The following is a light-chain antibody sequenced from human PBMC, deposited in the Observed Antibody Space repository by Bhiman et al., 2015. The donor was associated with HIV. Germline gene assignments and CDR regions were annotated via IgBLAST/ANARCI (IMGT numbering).Light chain of an antibody. V-gene: IGLV3-1*01. Sequence: SYELTQPPSVSVSPGQTASITCSGDKLGDKYACWYQQKPGQSPVLVIYQDSNRPSGIPERFSGSNSGNTATLTISGTQAMDEADYYCYSAADNNLVFGGGTKLTVL. CDR2: QDS. CDR1: KLGDKY. J-gene: IGLJ2*01. CDR3: YSAADNNLV.